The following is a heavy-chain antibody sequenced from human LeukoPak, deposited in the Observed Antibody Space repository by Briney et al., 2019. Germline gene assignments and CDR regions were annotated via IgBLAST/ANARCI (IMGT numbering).Heavy chain of an antibody. CDR3: ARAVSSGYYIGYWFDP. Sequence: PSETLSLTCTVSGGSISSGSYYWSWLRQPAGRGLEWVGHISISGSTKYNPSLERRVTMSEDKAKKKFSLKVRSVTAADTAVYYCARAVSSGYYIGYWFDPWGQGTLVTVSS. V-gene: IGHV4-61*09. CDR2: ISISGST. D-gene: IGHD6-19*01. J-gene: IGHJ5*02. CDR1: GGSISSGSYY.